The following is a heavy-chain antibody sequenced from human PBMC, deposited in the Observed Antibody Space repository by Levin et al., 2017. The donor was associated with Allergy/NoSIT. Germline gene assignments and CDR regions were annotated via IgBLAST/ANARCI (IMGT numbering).Heavy chain of an antibody. J-gene: IGHJ4*02. V-gene: IGHV4-34*01. CDR2: INHSGST. Sequence: SETLSLTCAVYGGSFSGYYWSWIRQPPGKGLEWIGEINHSGSTNYNPSLKSRVTISVDTSKNQFSLKLSSVTAADTAVYYCARVWVRGVIRGEDYWGQGTLVTVSS. D-gene: IGHD3-10*01. CDR1: GGSFSGYY. CDR3: ARVWVRGVIRGEDY.